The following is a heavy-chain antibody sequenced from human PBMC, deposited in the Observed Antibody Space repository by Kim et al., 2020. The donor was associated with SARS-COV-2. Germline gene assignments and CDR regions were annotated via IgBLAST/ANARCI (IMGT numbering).Heavy chain of an antibody. CDR3: ARGPWGKLREVNWFDP. D-gene: IGHD2-15*01. CDR1: GGSFSGYY. CDR2: INHSGST. Sequence: SETLSLTCAVYGGSFSGYYWSWIRQPPGKGLEWIGEINHSGSTNYNPSLKSRVTISVDTSKNQFSLKLSSVTAADTAVYYCARGPWGKLREVNWFDPWGQGTLVTVSS. V-gene: IGHV4-34*01. J-gene: IGHJ5*02.